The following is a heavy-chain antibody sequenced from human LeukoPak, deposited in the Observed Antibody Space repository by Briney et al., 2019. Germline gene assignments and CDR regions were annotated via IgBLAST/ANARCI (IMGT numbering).Heavy chain of an antibody. CDR1: GFTFNNYV. J-gene: IGHJ4*02. Sequence: GSLRLSCAASGFTFNNYVMSWVRQAPGKGLEWVSGIDYSGGNTNYADSVPGRFTVSRDNSKNTLYLQMNSLRAEDTAVYYCVATRVCGGVLLRPNCLYFENWGQGTLVSVSS. D-gene: IGHD3-10*01. CDR3: VATRVCGGVLLRPNCLYFEN. V-gene: IGHV3-23*01. CDR2: IDYSGGNT.